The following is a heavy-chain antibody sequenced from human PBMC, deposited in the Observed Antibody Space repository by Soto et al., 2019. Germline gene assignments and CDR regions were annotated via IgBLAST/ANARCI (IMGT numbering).Heavy chain of an antibody. CDR2: INHGGST. CDR3: ASGGQTIIPKD. D-gene: IGHD5-12*01. J-gene: IGHJ4*02. Sequence: SETLSLTCAVYGGSFSGYYWSWIRQPPGKGLDWIGEINHGGSTNYNPSLKSRVTISIDTSKNQFSLKLSSVTAADTAVYYCASGGQTIIPKDWGQGTLVTVSS. CDR1: GGSFSGYY. V-gene: IGHV4-34*01.